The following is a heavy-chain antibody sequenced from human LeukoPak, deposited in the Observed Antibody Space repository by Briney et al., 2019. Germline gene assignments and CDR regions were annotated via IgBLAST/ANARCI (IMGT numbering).Heavy chain of an antibody. Sequence: GGSLRLSCAASGFTFSSYGMHWVRQAPGKGLEWVAVISYDGSNKYYADSVKGRFTISRDNSKNTLCLQMNSLRAEDTAVYYCAKDYLYCYGSGSYYKPPDYWGQGTLVTVSS. V-gene: IGHV3-30*18. CDR1: GFTFSSYG. J-gene: IGHJ4*02. CDR2: ISYDGSNK. D-gene: IGHD3-10*01. CDR3: AKDYLYCYGSGSYYKPPDY.